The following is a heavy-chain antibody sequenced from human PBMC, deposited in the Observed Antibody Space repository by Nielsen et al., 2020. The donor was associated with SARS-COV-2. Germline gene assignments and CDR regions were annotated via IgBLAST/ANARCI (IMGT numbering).Heavy chain of an antibody. V-gene: IGHV3-30*04. J-gene: IGHJ4*02. D-gene: IGHD6-6*01. Sequence: GGSLRLSCAGSGFTFRRSAMHWVRQAPGNGLEWVAIISYDGNNKYADSVKGRFTISRDNSKNTLYLEMTSLRAEDTAVYYCARETIEHTSSFFDFWGQGTLVTVSS. CDR1: GFTFRRSA. CDR2: ISYDGNNK. CDR3: ARETIEHTSSFFDF.